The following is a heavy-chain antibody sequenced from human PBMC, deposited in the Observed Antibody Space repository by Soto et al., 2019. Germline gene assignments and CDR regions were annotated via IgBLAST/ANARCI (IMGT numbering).Heavy chain of an antibody. J-gene: IGHJ4*02. Sequence: QVQLQESGPGLVTPSETLSLTCAVSDGSINGFQWIWIRQPPGKGLEWVGSLYYSETSTSNNPPLKGRVSIAQDKCKSQISLKKDSVTAGHTAVYYCARYNNRESSPDYWGQGYPVIVS. D-gene: IGHD6-13*01. CDR3: ARYNNRESSPDY. V-gene: IGHV4-59*08. CDR2: LYYSETST. CDR1: DGSINGFQ.